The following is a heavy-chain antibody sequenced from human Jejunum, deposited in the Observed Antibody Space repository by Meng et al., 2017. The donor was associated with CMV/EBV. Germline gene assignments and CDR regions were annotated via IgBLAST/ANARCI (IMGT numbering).Heavy chain of an antibody. D-gene: IGHD5-18*01. CDR2: ISGSGGST. CDR1: GFTFSSYA. J-gene: IGHJ4*02. Sequence: SGFTFSSYAMIWVRQATGRGLEWVSAISGSGGSTYYADSVKGRFTISRDNSKNTLYLQMNSLRAEDTAVYYCAKLSGYSYGPPDYWGQGTLVTVSS. CDR3: AKLSGYSYGPPDY. V-gene: IGHV3-23*01.